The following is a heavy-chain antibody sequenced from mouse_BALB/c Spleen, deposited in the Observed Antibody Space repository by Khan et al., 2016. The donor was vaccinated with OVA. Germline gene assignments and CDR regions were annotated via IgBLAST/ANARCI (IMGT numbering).Heavy chain of an antibody. Sequence: LQQSGPELVKPGASVKISCKASGFTFTDYYIHWVKQKPGQGLEWIGWIYPGSGNTKYNEKFKDMATLTVDTSSTTAYMQLSSLTSEDTAVYFCAKGGYYDNRLFDYWGQGTTLTVSS. CDR3: AKGGYYDNRLFDY. CDR2: IYPGSGNT. J-gene: IGHJ2*01. V-gene: IGHV1-84*02. CDR1: GFTFTDYY. D-gene: IGHD1-1*01.